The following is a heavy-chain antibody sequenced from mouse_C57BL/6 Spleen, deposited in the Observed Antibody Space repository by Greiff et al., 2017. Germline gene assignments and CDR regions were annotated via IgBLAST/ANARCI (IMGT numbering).Heavy chain of an antibody. J-gene: IGHJ2*01. CDR2: IRSKSNNYAT. CDR3: VKSLTGGSFDY. D-gene: IGHD4-1*01. V-gene: IGHV10-1*01. Sequence: GGGLVQPKGSLKLSCAASGFSFNTYAMNWVRQAPGKGLEWVARIRSKSNNYATYYADSVKDRFTISRDDSESMLYLQMNNLKTEDTAMYYCVKSLTGGSFDYWGQGTTLTVSS. CDR1: GFSFNTYA.